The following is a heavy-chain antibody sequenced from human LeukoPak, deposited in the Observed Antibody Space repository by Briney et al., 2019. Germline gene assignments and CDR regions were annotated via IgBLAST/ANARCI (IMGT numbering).Heavy chain of an antibody. CDR1: GGSISSYY. CDR2: IYYSGAT. D-gene: IGHD5/OR15-5a*01. Sequence: SETLSLTCTVSGGSISSYYWSWIRQPPGKGLEWIGYIYYSGATYYNPSLKSRVTISVDTSKNQFSLKLSSVTAADTAVYYCARGEVSTVSPSVWGQGTLVTVSS. CDR3: ARGEVSTVSPSV. V-gene: IGHV4-59*12. J-gene: IGHJ4*02.